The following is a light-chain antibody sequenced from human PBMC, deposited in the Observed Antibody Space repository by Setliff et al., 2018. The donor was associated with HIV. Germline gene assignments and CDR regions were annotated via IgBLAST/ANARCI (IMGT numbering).Light chain of an antibody. V-gene: IGLV2-14*03. Sequence: QSVLTQPASVSGSPGQSFTISCTGISSDVGGYYSVSWYQQHPGKAPKLMIYDVINRPSGVSNRFSGSRSGNTASLTISGLQVEDEADYYCSSYTTSSTLYVFGPGTKVTVL. J-gene: IGLJ1*01. CDR2: DVI. CDR3: SSYTTSSTLYV. CDR1: SSDVGGYYS.